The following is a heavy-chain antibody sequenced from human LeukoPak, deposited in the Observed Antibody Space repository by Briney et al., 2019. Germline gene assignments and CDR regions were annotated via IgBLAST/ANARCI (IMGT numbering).Heavy chain of an antibody. CDR2: THPSESS. D-gene: IGHD3-22*01. V-gene: IGHV4-4*02. J-gene: IGHJ4*02. Sequence: PSETLSLTCDVSGGSITTNKWWSWVRQPPGRGLEWIGETHPSESSNYNPSLKSRLSISIDKSKNQFSLHLSSVTAADTAVYYCATYLDGSGYRFDYWGQGALVTVSA. CDR1: GGSITTNKW. CDR3: ATYLDGSGYRFDY.